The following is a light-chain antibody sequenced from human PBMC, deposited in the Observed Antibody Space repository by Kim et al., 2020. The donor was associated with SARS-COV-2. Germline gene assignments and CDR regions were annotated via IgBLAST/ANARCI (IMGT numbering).Light chain of an antibody. CDR1: SSDVGGYNY. Sequence: QSALTQPRSASGSPGQSVTISCAGTSSDVGGYNYVSWYQRHPDRAPKLIIYDVNKRPSGVPDRFSGSKSGDTASLTISGLQAEDEADYFCCSFAGSSYWVFGGGTQLTVL. V-gene: IGLV2-11*01. CDR3: CSFAGSSYWV. J-gene: IGLJ3*02. CDR2: DVN.